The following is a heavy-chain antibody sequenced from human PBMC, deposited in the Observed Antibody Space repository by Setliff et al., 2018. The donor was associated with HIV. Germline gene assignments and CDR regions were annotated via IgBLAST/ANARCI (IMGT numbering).Heavy chain of an antibody. CDR3: AKGYFDWLRAGTFDY. Sequence: GGSLRLSCAASGFTFSSYGIHWVRQAPGKGLEWVAFIRYTGSNKYYADSVKGRFTISRDNSKNTVYLQMNSLRAEDTAVYYCAKGYFDWLRAGTFDYWGQGSLVTVSS. J-gene: IGHJ4*02. D-gene: IGHD3-9*01. CDR1: GFTFSSYG. V-gene: IGHV3-30*02. CDR2: IRYTGSNK.